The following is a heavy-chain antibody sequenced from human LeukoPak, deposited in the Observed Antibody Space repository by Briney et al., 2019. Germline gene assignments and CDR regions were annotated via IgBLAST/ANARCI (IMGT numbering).Heavy chain of an antibody. D-gene: IGHD3-10*01. V-gene: IGHV4-39*01. CDR1: GDSISKSSYY. J-gene: IGHJ4*02. CDR2: IHYSGST. CDR3: ARLRSGSSLNS. Sequence: PSETLSLTCTVSGDSISKSSYYWVWIRQPPGKGLEWIGSIHYSGSTYYNPSLKSRVAKSIDTSKNQFSLKLGSVTAADTAVYYCARLRSGSSLNSWGQGTLVTVSS.